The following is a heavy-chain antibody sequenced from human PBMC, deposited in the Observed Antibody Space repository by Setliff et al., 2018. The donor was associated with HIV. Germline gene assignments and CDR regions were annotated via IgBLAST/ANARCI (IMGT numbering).Heavy chain of an antibody. V-gene: IGHV4-38-2*02. D-gene: IGHD2-2*01. Sequence: LSLTCTVSGYSISSRYYWGWIRQPPGKGLEWIGSVYHTGSTYYNPSLKSRVTMSADTSKNQFSLKLSSVTAADTAVYYCASSPAWRSDFGLHTFDYWGQGTRVTV. CDR3: ASSPAWRSDFGLHTFDY. CDR2: VYHTGST. CDR1: GYSISSRYY. J-gene: IGHJ4*02.